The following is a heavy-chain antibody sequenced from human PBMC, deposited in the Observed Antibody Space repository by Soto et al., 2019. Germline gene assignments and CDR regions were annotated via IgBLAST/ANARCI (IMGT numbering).Heavy chain of an antibody. D-gene: IGHD1-26*01. J-gene: IGHJ4*02. Sequence: QVQLQESGPGVVKPSGTLSLTCAVSGGSVSSDYWWSWVRLPPGKGLEWIGEIYHSGRTNYNPSLKSRVTISLDKSKNHLSLILSSVTAADTAVYYCARDRPSYGRNFDSWGQGTLVTVSS. CDR1: GGSVSSDYW. V-gene: IGHV4-4*02. CDR2: IYHSGRT. CDR3: ARDRPSYGRNFDS.